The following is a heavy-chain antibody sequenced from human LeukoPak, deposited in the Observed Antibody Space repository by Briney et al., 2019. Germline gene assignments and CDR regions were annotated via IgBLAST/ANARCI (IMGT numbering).Heavy chain of an antibody. CDR1: GYTFTGYY. Sequence: ASVKVSCKASGYTFTGYYMHWVRQAPGQGLEWMGRINPNSGGTDYAQKFHGRGTMTSDTSISTAYMELSTLRSDDTAVYYCASDKLTITPTSTHCFDPWGQGTLVTVSS. CDR3: ASDKLTITPTSTHCFDP. D-gene: IGHD3-3*01. V-gene: IGHV1-2*06. CDR2: INPNSGGT. J-gene: IGHJ5*02.